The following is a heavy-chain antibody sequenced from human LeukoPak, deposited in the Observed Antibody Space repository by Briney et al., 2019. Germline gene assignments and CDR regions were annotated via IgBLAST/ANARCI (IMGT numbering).Heavy chain of an antibody. CDR3: ARDRDSGSYPHGGGFDP. D-gene: IGHD1-26*01. J-gene: IGHJ5*02. CDR2: INSDGSST. Sequence: GGSLRLSCAASGFTFSSYWMHWVRQAPGKGLMWVSRINSDGSSTSYADSVKGRFTISRDNANNTLYLQMNSLRAEDTAVYYCARDRDSGSYPHGGGFDPWGQGTLVTVSS. CDR1: GFTFSSYW. V-gene: IGHV3-74*01.